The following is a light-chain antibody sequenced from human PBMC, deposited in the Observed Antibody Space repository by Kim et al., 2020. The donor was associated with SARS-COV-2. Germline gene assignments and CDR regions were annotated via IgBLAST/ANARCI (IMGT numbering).Light chain of an antibody. CDR2: GKN. CDR3: NSRDSSGDHVV. CDR1: SLRSYY. V-gene: IGLV3-19*01. J-gene: IGLJ3*02. Sequence: ALGQTVRITCQGDSLRSYYETWYQQKPGQAPIVVIYGKNNRPSGIPDRFSGSASGNTASLTITGAQAEDEADYYCNSRDSSGDHVVFGGGTQLTVL.